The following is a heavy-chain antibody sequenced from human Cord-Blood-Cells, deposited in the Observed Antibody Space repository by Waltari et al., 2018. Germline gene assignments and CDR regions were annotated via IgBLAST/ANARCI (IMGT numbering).Heavy chain of an antibody. D-gene: IGHD2-2*01. V-gene: IGHV1-2*02. CDR1: GYTFTGYY. Sequence: QVQLVQSGAEVKKPGASVKVSCKASGYTFTGYYMHWVRQAPGQGLEWMGWINPNSGGTNYAQKFQGRVTMTRDTSISTAYMELSRLRSDDMAVYYCARDIDIVVVPAAQQFDYWGQGTLVTVSS. J-gene: IGHJ4*02. CDR3: ARDIDIVVVPAAQQFDY. CDR2: INPNSGGT.